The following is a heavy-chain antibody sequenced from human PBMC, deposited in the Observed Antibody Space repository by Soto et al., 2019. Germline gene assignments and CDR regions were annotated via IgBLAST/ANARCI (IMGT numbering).Heavy chain of an antibody. CDR2: INAGNGNT. CDR3: ARGYDFWSGRQHH. V-gene: IGHV1-3*05. J-gene: IGHJ5*02. D-gene: IGHD3-3*01. CDR1: GYTFTSYA. Sequence: QVQLVQSGAEEKKPGASVKVSCKASGYTFTSYAMHWVRQAPGQRLEWMGWINAGNGNTKYSQKFQGRATMTRDTSARTADRELRSLGPEDTAVYYLARGYDFWSGRQHHCGQGTLVTVSS.